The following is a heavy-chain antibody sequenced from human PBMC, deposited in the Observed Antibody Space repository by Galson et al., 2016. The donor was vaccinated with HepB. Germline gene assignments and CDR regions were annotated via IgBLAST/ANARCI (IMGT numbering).Heavy chain of an antibody. D-gene: IGHD1-7*01. CDR1: GFTFRNYG. Sequence: SLRLSCAASGFTFRNYGMHWVRQAPGKGLEWVAVISYDGNNKYYADSVKGRFTISRDNSKNTLYLQMHSLRAEDMAVYYCARRGTDPDAFHIWGQGTVVTVSS. CDR3: ARRGTDPDAFHI. CDR2: ISYDGNNK. J-gene: IGHJ3*02. V-gene: IGHV3-33*01.